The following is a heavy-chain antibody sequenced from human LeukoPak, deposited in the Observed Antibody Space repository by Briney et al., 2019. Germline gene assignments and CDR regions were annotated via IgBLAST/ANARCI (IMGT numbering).Heavy chain of an antibody. CDR3: ARGDYYGSRGDY. Sequence: PGGSLRLSCAASGFTFSGDGMHWVRQAPGKGLEWVAVIWYDGSNKYYADSVKGRFTISRDNSKNTLYLQMNSLRAEDTAVYYCARGDYYGSRGDYWGQGTLVTVSS. CDR2: IWYDGSNK. D-gene: IGHD3-10*01. J-gene: IGHJ4*02. CDR1: GFTFSGDG. V-gene: IGHV3-33*08.